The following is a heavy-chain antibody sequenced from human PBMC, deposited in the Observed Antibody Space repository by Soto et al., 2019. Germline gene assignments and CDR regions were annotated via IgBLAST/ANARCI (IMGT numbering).Heavy chain of an antibody. D-gene: IGHD3-3*01. CDR3: AKDSIDFWSGYRFDP. Sequence: EVQLLESGGGLVQPGGSLRLSCAASGFTFSSYAMSWVRQAPGKGLEWVSAISGSGGSTYYADSVKGRFTISRDNSKNALYLQKNSERAEDTAVYYCAKDSIDFWSGYRFDPWGQGTLVTVSS. CDR2: ISGSGGST. V-gene: IGHV3-23*01. J-gene: IGHJ5*02. CDR1: GFTFSSYA.